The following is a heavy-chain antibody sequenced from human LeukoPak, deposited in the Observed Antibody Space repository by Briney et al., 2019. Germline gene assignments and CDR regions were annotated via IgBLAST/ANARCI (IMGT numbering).Heavy chain of an antibody. CDR3: ARRGSGWYYFDY. V-gene: IGHV4-38-2*02. CDR1: GFSISSGSY. CDR2: IYHSGTT. J-gene: IGHJ4*02. D-gene: IGHD6-19*01. Sequence: SETLSLTCTVSGFSISSGSYWGWTRQPPGKGLEWIGNIYHSGTTYYNPSLKSRVTISVDTSKNQFSLKLSSVTAADTAVYYCARRGSGWYYFDYWGQGTLVTVSS.